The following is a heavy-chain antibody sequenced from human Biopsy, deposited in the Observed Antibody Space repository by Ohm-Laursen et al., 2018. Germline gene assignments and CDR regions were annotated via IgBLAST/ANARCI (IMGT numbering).Heavy chain of an antibody. J-gene: IGHJ1*01. CDR1: GGTFSNYG. CDR2: NIPILGTG. Sequence: SSVKVSCKSPGGTFSNYGVNWVRQAPGQGLEWLGGNIPILGTGNYAQKFQDRVTVAADTSTSTATMELRSLRSDDTAVYYCATKLTGYFHHWGQGTLVIVSS. V-gene: IGHV1-69*06. D-gene: IGHD3-9*01. CDR3: ATKLTGYFHH.